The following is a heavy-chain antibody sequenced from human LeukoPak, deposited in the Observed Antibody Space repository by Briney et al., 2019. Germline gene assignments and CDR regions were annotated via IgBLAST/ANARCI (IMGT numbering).Heavy chain of an antibody. J-gene: IGHJ4*02. V-gene: IGHV3-7*04. CDR2: IKQDGSEK. D-gene: IGHD3-10*01. CDR3: ARGRDSGSYFDY. Sequence: GGSLRLSCAVSGFTFSNYWMSWVRQAPGKGLEWVANIKQDGSEKYYVDSVKGRFTISRDNAKNSLYLQMNSLRAEDTAVYYCARGRDSGSYFDYWGQGTLVTVSS. CDR1: GFTFSNYW.